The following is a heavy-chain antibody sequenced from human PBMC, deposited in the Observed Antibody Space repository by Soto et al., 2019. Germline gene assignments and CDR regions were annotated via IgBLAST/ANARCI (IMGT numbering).Heavy chain of an antibody. V-gene: IGHV3-30*04. D-gene: IGHD6-13*01. J-gene: IGHJ4*02. CDR1: GFNFSSYA. Sequence: VGSLRLSCAASGFNFSSYAMHWVRQAPGRGLEWVAVISYDGGKKYYADSVEGRFTISRDNSKNTLYVEMNSLSAEDTAVYYCAREGQPAAGTTPHNWGQGTLVTVSS. CDR2: ISYDGGKK. CDR3: AREGQPAAGTTPHN.